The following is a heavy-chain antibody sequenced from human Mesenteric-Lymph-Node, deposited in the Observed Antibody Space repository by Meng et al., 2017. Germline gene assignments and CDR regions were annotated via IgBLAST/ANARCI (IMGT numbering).Heavy chain of an antibody. CDR2: RDDSESN. CDR1: GGCIGINCY. V-gene: IGHV4-4*02. Sequence: LQQDWGLGRGDPCGTPSLTCPGCGGCIGINCYWSLVRPPPGKGVDWIGGRDDSESNNYYPAVNRRISISLNKYKHHSSLQVDSVSAGDTDVYYCARGKHDAWVLIAYWGQGALVTVSS. J-gene: IGHJ4*02. CDR3: ARGKHDAWVLIAY. D-gene: IGHD4/OR15-4a*01.